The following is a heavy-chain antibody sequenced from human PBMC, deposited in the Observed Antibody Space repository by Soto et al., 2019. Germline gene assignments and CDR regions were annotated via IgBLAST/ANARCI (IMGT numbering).Heavy chain of an antibody. V-gene: IGHV3-23*01. Sequence: GGSLRLSCAASGFTFSSYAMSWVRQAPGKGLEWVSAISGSGGSTYYADSVKGRFTISRDNSKNTLYLQMNSLRAEDTAVYYCASGGWAPHRSRGYFDYWGQGTLVTVSS. D-gene: IGHD6-19*01. J-gene: IGHJ4*02. CDR2: ISGSGGST. CDR1: GFTFSSYA. CDR3: ASGGWAPHRSRGYFDY.